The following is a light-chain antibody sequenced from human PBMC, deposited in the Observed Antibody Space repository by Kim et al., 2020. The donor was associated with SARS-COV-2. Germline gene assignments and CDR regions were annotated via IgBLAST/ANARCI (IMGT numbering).Light chain of an antibody. CDR2: GRN. V-gene: IGLV3-19*01. CDR3: QSRDSSGNHWV. Sequence: SSELTQDPVVSVALGQTVRITCQGDSLRSYYATWYQQKPRQAPVLVIYGRNNRPSGIPDRFSGSASGNTASLTISGTQAEDEADFYCQSRDSSGNHWVFGGGTQLTVL. J-gene: IGLJ3*02. CDR1: SLRSYY.